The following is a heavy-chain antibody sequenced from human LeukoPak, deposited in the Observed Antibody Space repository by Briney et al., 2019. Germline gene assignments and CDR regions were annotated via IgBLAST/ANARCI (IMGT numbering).Heavy chain of an antibody. Sequence: SETLSLTCAVYGGSFSGYYWSWIRQPPGKGLEWIGEINHSGSTNYNPSLKSRVTISVDTSKNQFSLKLSSVTAADTAVYYCAARQDTQSYCDFWSGLKDAFDIWGQGTMVTVSS. CDR1: GGSFSGYY. V-gene: IGHV4-34*01. D-gene: IGHD3-3*01. CDR2: INHSGST. J-gene: IGHJ3*02. CDR3: AARQDTQSYCDFWSGLKDAFDI.